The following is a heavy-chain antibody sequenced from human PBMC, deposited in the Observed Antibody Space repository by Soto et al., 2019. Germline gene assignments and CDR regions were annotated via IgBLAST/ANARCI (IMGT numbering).Heavy chain of an antibody. D-gene: IGHD2-21*01. CDR2: IDSDGSRT. CDR1: GLTFSSHW. Sequence: EVQLVESGGGLVQPGGSLRLSCAASGLTFSSHWMHWVRQAPGKGLVWVSSIDSDGSRTNYEDSVKGRFTISRDNAKNTVYLQMNSLRVEETAVYYCARGVRGAYGLDIWGQGTMVTVSS. J-gene: IGHJ3*02. V-gene: IGHV3-74*01. CDR3: ARGVRGAYGLDI.